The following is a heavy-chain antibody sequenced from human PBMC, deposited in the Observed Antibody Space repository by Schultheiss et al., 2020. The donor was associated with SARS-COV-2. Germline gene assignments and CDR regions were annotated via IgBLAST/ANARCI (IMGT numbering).Heavy chain of an antibody. CDR1: GGSISSYY. CDR3: ARDLRYNWKGTYYYYYGMDV. Sequence: SETLSLTCTVSGGSISSYYWSWIRQPPGKGLEWIGYIYYSGSTNYNPSLKSRVTISVDTSKNQFSLKLSSVTAADTAVYYCARDLRYNWKGTYYYYYGMDVWGQGTTVTVSS. D-gene: IGHD1-20*01. V-gene: IGHV4-59*12. CDR2: IYYSGST. J-gene: IGHJ6*02.